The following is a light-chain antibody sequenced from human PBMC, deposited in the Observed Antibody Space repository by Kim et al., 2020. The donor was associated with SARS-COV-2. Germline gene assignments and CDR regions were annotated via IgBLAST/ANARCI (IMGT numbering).Light chain of an antibody. CDR1: SSDVGGYNY. V-gene: IGLV2-14*01. Sequence: QSVLTQPASVSGSPGQSITISCTGTSSDVGGYNYVSWYQQHPGKAPKLMIYDVSKRPSGVSNRFSGSKSGNTASLTISGLQAEDEADYYCSSYTSSSRFGTGTKVTVL. CDR3: SSYTSSSR. CDR2: DVS. J-gene: IGLJ1*01.